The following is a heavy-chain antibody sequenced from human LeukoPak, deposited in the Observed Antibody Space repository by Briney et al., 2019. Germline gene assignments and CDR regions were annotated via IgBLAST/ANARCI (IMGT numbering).Heavy chain of an antibody. D-gene: IGHD5-24*01. Sequence: PAGALLLSCAASGFTFSSYSMNWVRQAPGKGLVCVSSISSSSSYIYYADSVKGRFTISRDNAKNSLYLQMNSLRAEDTAVYYCARADGYNHAFDIWGQGTMVTVSS. V-gene: IGHV3-21*01. CDR2: ISSSSSYI. CDR1: GFTFSSYS. J-gene: IGHJ3*02. CDR3: ARADGYNHAFDI.